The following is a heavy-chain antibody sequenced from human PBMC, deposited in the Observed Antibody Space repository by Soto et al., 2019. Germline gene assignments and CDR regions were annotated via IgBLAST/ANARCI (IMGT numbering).Heavy chain of an antibody. Sequence: QVQLVESGGGVVQPGRSLRLSCAASGFTFSSYGMHWVRQAPGKGLEWVAVISYDGSNKYYADSVKGRFTISRDNSKNTLYLQMNSLRAEDTAVYYCAKDTYYYDSSGYYGPINWGQGTLVTVSS. CDR3: AKDTYYYDSSGYYGPIN. CDR1: GFTFSSYG. CDR2: ISYDGSNK. D-gene: IGHD3-22*01. V-gene: IGHV3-30*18. J-gene: IGHJ4*02.